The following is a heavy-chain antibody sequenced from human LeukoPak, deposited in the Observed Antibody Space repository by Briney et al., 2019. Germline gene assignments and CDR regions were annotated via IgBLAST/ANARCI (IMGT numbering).Heavy chain of an antibody. D-gene: IGHD6-19*01. Sequence: GGSLRLSCAASGFTFSSYSMNWVRQAPGKGLEWVSYISSSSSTIYYADSVKGRFTISRDNAKNSLYLQVNSLRDEDTAVYYCAREAVAGFDYWGQGTLVTVSS. CDR2: ISSSSSTI. J-gene: IGHJ4*02. CDR1: GFTFSSYS. V-gene: IGHV3-48*02. CDR3: AREAVAGFDY.